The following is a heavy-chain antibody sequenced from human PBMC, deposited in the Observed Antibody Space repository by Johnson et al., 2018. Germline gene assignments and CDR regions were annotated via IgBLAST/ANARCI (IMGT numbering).Heavy chain of an antibody. CDR1: GFTVSSNY. CDR3: ARDWYHTIFGVVNGMDV. Sequence: VQLVQSGGGLVQPGGSLRLSCAASGFTVSSNYMSWVRQAPGKGLEWVSVIYSGGSTYYADSVKGRFTISRDNSKNTLYLQMNSLRAEDTAVYYCARDWYHTIFGVVNGMDVWGQGTTVTVSS. J-gene: IGHJ6*02. CDR2: IYSGGST. V-gene: IGHV3-66*01. D-gene: IGHD3-3*01.